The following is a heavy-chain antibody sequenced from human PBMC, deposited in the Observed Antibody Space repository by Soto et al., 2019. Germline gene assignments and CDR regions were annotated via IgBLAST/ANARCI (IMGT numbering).Heavy chain of an antibody. CDR3: ARDLKWPAASYYMDV. CDR2: IYSGGST. CDR1: GFTVSSNY. J-gene: IGHJ6*03. D-gene: IGHD2-2*01. Sequence: EVQLVESGGGLVQPWGSLRLSCAASGFTVSSNYMSWVRQAPGKGLEWVSVIYSGGSTYYADSVKGRFTISRDNSKNTLYLQMNSLRAEDTAVYYCARDLKWPAASYYMDVWGKGTTVTVSS. V-gene: IGHV3-66*01.